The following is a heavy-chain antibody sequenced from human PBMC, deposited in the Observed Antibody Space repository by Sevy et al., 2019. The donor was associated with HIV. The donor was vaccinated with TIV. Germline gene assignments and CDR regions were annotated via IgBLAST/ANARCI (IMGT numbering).Heavy chain of an antibody. CDR1: GFIFSNYA. CDR2: ISYDGSNK. D-gene: IGHD4-17*01. Sequence: GGSLRLSCAASGFIFSNYAIHWVRRAPGKGLEWVAVISYDGSNKHYAASVKGRFTISRDNSRNTLYLQMNSLRAEDTAVYYCAKDRFATVTTSFDYWGQGTLVTVSS. CDR3: AKDRFATVTTSFDY. J-gene: IGHJ4*02. V-gene: IGHV3-30*04.